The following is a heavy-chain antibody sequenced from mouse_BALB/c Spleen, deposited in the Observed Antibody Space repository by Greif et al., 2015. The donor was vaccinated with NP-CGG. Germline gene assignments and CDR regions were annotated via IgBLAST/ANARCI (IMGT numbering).Heavy chain of an antibody. J-gene: IGHJ1*01. V-gene: IGHV1-7*01. D-gene: IGHD2-10*02. CDR2: INPSTGYT. CDR1: GYTFTSYW. Sequence: QVQLQQSGAELAKPGASVKMSCKASGYTFTSYWMHWVKQRPGQGLEWIGYINPSTGYTEYNQKFKDKATLTADKSSSTAYMQLSSLTSEDSAVYYCARWGRPSYWYFDVWGAGTTVTVSS. CDR3: ARWGRPSYWYFDV.